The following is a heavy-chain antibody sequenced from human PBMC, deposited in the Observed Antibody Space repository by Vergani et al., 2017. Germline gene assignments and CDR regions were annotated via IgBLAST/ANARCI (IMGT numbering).Heavy chain of an antibody. CDR2: IYNTGTL. V-gene: IGHV4-59*01. Sequence: QVQLQESGPGVVKPSETLSLTCSVSGGFMPGFYWSWIRQSPGKRLEWIGYIYNTGTLKYNPSLKSRVTISIDTSKNQFSLQLTSVTAADTAVYYCARGPSVVQGHYIYYYSYFMDVWGKGTTVTVSS. CDR1: GGFMPGFY. CDR3: ARGPSVVQGHYIYYYSYFMDV. J-gene: IGHJ6*03. D-gene: IGHD2-15*01.